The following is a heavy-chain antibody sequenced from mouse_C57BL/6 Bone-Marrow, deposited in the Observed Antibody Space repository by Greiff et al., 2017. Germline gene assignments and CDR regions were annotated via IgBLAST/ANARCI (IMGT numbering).Heavy chain of an antibody. CDR3: ARWAEIYYYGSSLAWFAY. CDR2: INPSSGYT. CDR1: GYTFTSYT. Sequence: QVQLQQSGAELARPGASVKMSCKASGYTFTSYTMHWVKQRPGQGLEWIGYINPSSGYTKYNQKFKDKATLTADKSSSTAYMQLSSLTSEDSAVYYCARWAEIYYYGSSLAWFAYWGQGTLVTVSA. V-gene: IGHV1-4*01. D-gene: IGHD1-1*01. J-gene: IGHJ3*01.